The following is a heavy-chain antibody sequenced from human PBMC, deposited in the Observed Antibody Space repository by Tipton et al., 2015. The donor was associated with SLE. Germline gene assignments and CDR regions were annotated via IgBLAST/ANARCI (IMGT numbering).Heavy chain of an antibody. D-gene: IGHD6-13*01. CDR3: ARGTRVYYYYYMDV. V-gene: IGHV3-66*01. CDR2: IYSGDIR. CDR1: GFSVSSNY. J-gene: IGHJ6*03. Sequence: SLRLSCAASGFSVSSNYMGWVRQAPGKGLEWVLLIYSGDIRYYADSVKGRFTTSGDTSKNTLFLQMNSLRAEDTAVYYCARGTRVYYYYYMDVWGKGTTVTVSS.